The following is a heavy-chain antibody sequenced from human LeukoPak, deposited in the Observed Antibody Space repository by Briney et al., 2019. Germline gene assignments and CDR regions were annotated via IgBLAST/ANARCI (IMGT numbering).Heavy chain of an antibody. V-gene: IGHV4-59*01. Sequence: SSETLSLTCTVSGGSISSYYWSWIRQPPGKGLEWIGYIYYSGSTNYNPSLKSRVTISVDTSKNQFSLKLSSVTAADTAVYYCARGVPAAPYYMDVWGKGTTVTVSS. CDR3: ARGVPAAPYYMDV. J-gene: IGHJ6*03. CDR1: GGSISSYY. D-gene: IGHD2-2*01. CDR2: IYYSGST.